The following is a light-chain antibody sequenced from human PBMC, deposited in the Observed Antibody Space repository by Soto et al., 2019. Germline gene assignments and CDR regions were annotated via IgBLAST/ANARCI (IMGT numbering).Light chain of an antibody. J-gene: IGLJ2*01. CDR2: SNN. V-gene: IGLV1-44*01. CDR1: SSNIGSNS. Sequence: GTPGQRVTISCSGSSSNIGSNSVNWYQQFPGTAPKLLIYSNNQRPSGVPDRFSGSKSGTSASLAISGLQSEDEADYYCAAWDDSLNVVIFGGGTKVTVL. CDR3: AAWDDSLNVVI.